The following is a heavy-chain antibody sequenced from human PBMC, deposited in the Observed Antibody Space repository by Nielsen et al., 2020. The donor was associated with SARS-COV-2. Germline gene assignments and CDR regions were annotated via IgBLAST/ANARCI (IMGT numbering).Heavy chain of an antibody. J-gene: IGHJ6*02. CDR1: GFSLSTSGMC. D-gene: IGHD2/OR15-2a*01. CDR2: LDWDDDK. CDR3: ARGIYGYYYGMDV. V-gene: IGHV2-70*11. Sequence: SGPTLVKPTQTLTLTCTLSGFSLSTSGMCVSWIRQPPGKALEWLARLDWDDDKYYSTSLKTRLTISKDTTKNQVVLTMTNMDPVDTATYYCARGIYGYYYGMDVWGQGTTVTVSS.